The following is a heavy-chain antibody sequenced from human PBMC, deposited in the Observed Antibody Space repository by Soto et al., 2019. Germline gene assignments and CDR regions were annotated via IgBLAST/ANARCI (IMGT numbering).Heavy chain of an antibody. CDR3: ARVNRSGWLRCFDP. J-gene: IGHJ5*02. Sequence: PSETLSLTCTVSGDSVSSYYWSWIRQPPGKGLEWIGYIYYTETTNYNPSLKSRVTISVDTSKNQFSLKLSSVTAAVTSVYYCARVNRSGWLRCFDPWGRGTLVTVSS. V-gene: IGHV4-59*02. CDR2: IYYTETT. CDR1: GDSVSSYY. D-gene: IGHD6-19*01.